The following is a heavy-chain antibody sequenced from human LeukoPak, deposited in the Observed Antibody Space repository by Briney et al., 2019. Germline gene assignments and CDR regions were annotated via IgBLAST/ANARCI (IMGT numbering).Heavy chain of an antibody. CDR3: ARDHPGYSGYVQDY. V-gene: IGHV3-48*04. CDR1: GFTFSSYS. CDR2: ISSSSSTI. D-gene: IGHD5-12*01. J-gene: IGHJ4*02. Sequence: GGSLRLSCAASGFTFSSYSMNWVRQAPGKGLEWVSYISSSSSTIYYADSVKGRFTISRDNAKNSLYLQMNSLGAEDTALYYCARDHPGYSGYVQDYWGQGALITVSS.